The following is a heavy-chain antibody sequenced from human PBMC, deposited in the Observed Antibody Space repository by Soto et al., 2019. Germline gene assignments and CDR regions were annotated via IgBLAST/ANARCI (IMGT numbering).Heavy chain of an antibody. D-gene: IGHD2-15*01. V-gene: IGHV4-39*01. Sequence: SETLSLTCTVSGGSISSSSYYWGWIRQPPGKGLEWIGSIYYSGSTYYNPSLKSRVTISVDTSKNQFSLKLSSVTAADTAVYYCLLRLLHVYGGNFDYWGQGTLVTVSS. CDR1: GGSISSSSYY. CDR3: LLRLLHVYGGNFDY. J-gene: IGHJ4*02. CDR2: IYYSGST.